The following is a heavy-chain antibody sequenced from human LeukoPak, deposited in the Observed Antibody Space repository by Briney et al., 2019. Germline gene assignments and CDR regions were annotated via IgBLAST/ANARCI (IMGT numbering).Heavy chain of an antibody. Sequence: SQTLSLTCTVSGGSISSGSYYWSWIRQPAGKGLEWIGRIYTSGSTNYNPSLKSRVTISVDTSKNQFSLKLSSVTAADTAVYYCATGGYSYGYYAFDIWGQGTMVTVSS. CDR3: ATGGYSYGYYAFDI. CDR1: GGSISSGSYY. J-gene: IGHJ3*02. D-gene: IGHD5-18*01. V-gene: IGHV4-61*02. CDR2: IYTSGST.